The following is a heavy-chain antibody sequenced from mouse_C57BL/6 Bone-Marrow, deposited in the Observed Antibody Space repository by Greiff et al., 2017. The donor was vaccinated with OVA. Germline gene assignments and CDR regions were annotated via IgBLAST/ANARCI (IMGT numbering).Heavy chain of an antibody. Sequence: QVQLQQSGAELVRPGASVKLSCKASGYTFTDYYINWVQQRPGQGLEWIARIYPGSGNTYYNEKFKGKATLTAEKSSSTAYMQLSSLTSEDSAVYFCARSNAMDYWGQGTSVTVSS. J-gene: IGHJ4*01. CDR1: GYTFTDYY. V-gene: IGHV1-76*01. CDR2: IYPGSGNT. CDR3: ARSNAMDY.